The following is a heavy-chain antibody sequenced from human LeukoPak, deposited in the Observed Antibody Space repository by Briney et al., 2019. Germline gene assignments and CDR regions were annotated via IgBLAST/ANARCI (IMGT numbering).Heavy chain of an antibody. CDR1: GFSLSTSGMC. CDR2: IDWDDDK. V-gene: IGHV2-70*01. CDR3: AREYSSGWYRQFDY. Sequence: GSGPTLVNPTQTLTLTCTFSGFSLSTSGMCVSWIRQPPGKALEWLALIDWDDDKYYSTSLKTRLTISKDTSKNQVVLTMTNMDPVDTATYYCAREYSSGWYRQFDYWGQGTLVTVSS. D-gene: IGHD6-19*01. J-gene: IGHJ4*02.